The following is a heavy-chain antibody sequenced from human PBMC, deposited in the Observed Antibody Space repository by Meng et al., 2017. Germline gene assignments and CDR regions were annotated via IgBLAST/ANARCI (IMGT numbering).Heavy chain of an antibody. D-gene: IGHD4-17*01. CDR2: INPSGGST. J-gene: IGHJ3*02. CDR3: AREFTTVTDHYGNDAFDI. CDR1: GYTFTSYY. V-gene: IGHV1-46*01. Sequence: ASVKVSCKASGYTFTSYYMHWVRQAPGQGLEWMGIINPSGGSTSYAQKFQGRVTMTRDTSTSTVYMELSSLRSEDTAVYYCAREFTTVTDHYGNDAFDIWGQGTMVTVSS.